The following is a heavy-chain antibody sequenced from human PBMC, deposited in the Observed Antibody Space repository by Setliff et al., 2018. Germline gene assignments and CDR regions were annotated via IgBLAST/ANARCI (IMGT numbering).Heavy chain of an antibody. D-gene: IGHD3-10*01. CDR1: GGSISSGSYY. J-gene: IGHJ4*02. V-gene: IGHV4-61*09. CDR3: ARDMVVSGITTQLDY. Sequence: SETLSLTCTVSGGSISSGSYYWSWIRQPAGKGLEWIGHIYTSGSTNYNPSLKSRVTISVDTSKNQFSLKLSSVTAADTAVYYCARDMVVSGITTQLDYWGQGTLVTVSS. CDR2: IYTSGST.